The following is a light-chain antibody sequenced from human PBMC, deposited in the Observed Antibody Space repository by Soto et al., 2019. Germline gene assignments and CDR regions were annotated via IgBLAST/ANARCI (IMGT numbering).Light chain of an antibody. V-gene: IGKV3-11*01. CDR3: QQRNNWPLT. CDR2: DAS. J-gene: IGKJ4*01. Sequence: EIVLTQSPETMSLSPGERATLSCRASQSVSSYLAWYQQKPGQAPRLLIYDASNRATGIPARFSGSGSGTDFTLTSGSLEPEDSAVYYCQQRNNWPLTFGGGTKVEIK. CDR1: QSVSSY.